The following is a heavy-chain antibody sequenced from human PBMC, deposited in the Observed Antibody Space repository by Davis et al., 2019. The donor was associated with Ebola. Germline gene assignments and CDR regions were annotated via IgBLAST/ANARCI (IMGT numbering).Heavy chain of an antibody. CDR1: GFTFGSHD. CDR2: IKSDGSTK. D-gene: IGHD1-26*01. V-gene: IGHV3-74*01. Sequence: GESLKIFCAASGFTFGSHDMKWVRQAPGKGLVWVSRIKSDGSTKSYADSVKGRFTISRDNAKNTLYLQMDSLRAEDTAVYYCARDGEHYSDLDYWGQGTLVTVSS. J-gene: IGHJ4*02. CDR3: ARDGEHYSDLDY.